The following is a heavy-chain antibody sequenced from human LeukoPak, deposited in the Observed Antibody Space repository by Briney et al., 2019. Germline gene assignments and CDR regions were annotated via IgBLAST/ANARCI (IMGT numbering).Heavy chain of an antibody. CDR2: RHHSGST. CDR1: GYSISSGYY. V-gene: IGHV4-38-2*02. Sequence: SETLSLTCTVSGYSISSGYYWGWIRQPPGKGLEWFGSRHHSGSTYYNPSLKSRVTISLDTSKNQFSLILNSVTAADTAVYYCARDSRGGNSYYFDSWGQGTLVTVSS. J-gene: IGHJ4*02. D-gene: IGHD4-23*01. CDR3: ARDSRGGNSYYFDS.